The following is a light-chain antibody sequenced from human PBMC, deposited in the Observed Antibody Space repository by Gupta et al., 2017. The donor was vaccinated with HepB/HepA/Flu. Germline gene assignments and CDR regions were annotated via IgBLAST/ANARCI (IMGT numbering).Light chain of an antibody. CDR2: ENI. J-gene: IGLJ2*01. V-gene: IGLV1-51*02. Sequence: QSILTQPPSVSAAPGQKVTISCSGNSSNIGNSSVSWYQQFTARAPRLLIYENIKRPSGIPDRFSGSKSGTSATMGITGLQTGDEADYYCGTWDTSINANVFGGGTKLTVL. CDR3: GTWDTSINANV. CDR1: SSNIGNSS.